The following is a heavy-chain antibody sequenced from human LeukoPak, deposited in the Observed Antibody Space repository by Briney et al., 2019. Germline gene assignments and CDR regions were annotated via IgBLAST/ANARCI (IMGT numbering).Heavy chain of an antibody. V-gene: IGHV4-31*03. CDR1: GGSISSGGYY. J-gene: IGHJ4*02. D-gene: IGHD5-18*01. Sequence: SETLSLTCTVSGGSISSGGYYWSWIRQHPGKGLEWIGYIYYSGSAYYNLSLKSRVTIAVDTSKNQFSLKMNSVTATDTAVYYCARLNSYGPVGNFDYWGQGTLVTVSS. CDR3: ARLNSYGPVGNFDY. CDR2: IYYSGSA.